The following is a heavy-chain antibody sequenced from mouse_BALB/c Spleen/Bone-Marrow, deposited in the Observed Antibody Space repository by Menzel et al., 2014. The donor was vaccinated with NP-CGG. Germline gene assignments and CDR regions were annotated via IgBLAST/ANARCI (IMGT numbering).Heavy chain of an antibody. CDR3: ARGVYSYVKYAIDY. D-gene: IGHD1-2*01. Sequence: EVNVVESGGGLVQPGGSRKLSCAASGFTFSSFGMHWVRQAPEKGLEWVAYISGGSSTIYYADTVKGRFTISRDNPKNTLFLQMTSLRSEDTAMYYCARGVYSYVKYAIDYWGQGTSVTVSS. J-gene: IGHJ4*01. CDR2: ISGGSSTI. CDR1: GFTFSSFG. V-gene: IGHV5-17*02.